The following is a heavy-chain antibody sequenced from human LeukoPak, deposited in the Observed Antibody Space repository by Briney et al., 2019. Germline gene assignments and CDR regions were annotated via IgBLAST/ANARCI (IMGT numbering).Heavy chain of an antibody. CDR1: GFTFSSYA. D-gene: IGHD6-13*01. CDR2: ISGSGGST. Sequence: GGSLRLSCAASGFTFSSYAMSWVRQAPGKRLEWVSAISGSGGSTYYADAVKGRFTISRDNSKNTLYLQMNSLRAEDTAVYYCAKGDSSSYDYWGQGTLVTVSS. CDR3: AKGDSSSYDY. J-gene: IGHJ4*02. V-gene: IGHV3-23*01.